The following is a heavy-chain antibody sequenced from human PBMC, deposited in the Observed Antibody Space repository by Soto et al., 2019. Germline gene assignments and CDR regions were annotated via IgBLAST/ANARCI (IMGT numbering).Heavy chain of an antibody. D-gene: IGHD2-15*01. J-gene: IGHJ4*02. CDR1: GGSISSSSYY. CDR3: AREGGRYCTGGSCQVDY. Sequence: QLQLQESGPGLVKPSETLSLTCTVSGGSISSSSYYWGWIRQPPGKGLEWIGSIYYSGNTSYTPSLKSRVTISVDTSKNQFSLKLSSVTAADTAVYYCAREGGRYCTGGSCQVDYWGQGTLVTVSS. CDR2: IYYSGNT. V-gene: IGHV4-39*02.